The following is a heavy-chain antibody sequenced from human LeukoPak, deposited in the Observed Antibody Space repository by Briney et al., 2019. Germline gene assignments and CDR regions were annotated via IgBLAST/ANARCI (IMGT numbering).Heavy chain of an antibody. CDR3: ASGGSSWYDY. V-gene: IGHV4-59*01. Sequence: SETLSLTCTVSGGSISSYYRSWIRQLPGKGLEWIGYIYYSGSTNYNPSLKSRVTISVDTSKNQFSLKLSSVTAADTAVYYCASGGSSWYDYWGQGTLVTVSS. D-gene: IGHD6-13*01. CDR1: GGSISSYY. CDR2: IYYSGST. J-gene: IGHJ4*02.